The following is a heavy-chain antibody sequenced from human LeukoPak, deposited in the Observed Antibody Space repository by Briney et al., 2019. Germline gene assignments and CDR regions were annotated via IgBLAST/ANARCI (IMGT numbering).Heavy chain of an antibody. V-gene: IGHV3-74*01. CDR1: GFTFSKYW. D-gene: IGHD3-10*01. Sequence: GGSLRLSCAASGFTFSKYWMHWVRQAPGKGLVWVSRINSDGSSTIYADSVKGRFTISRDNAKNTLYLQMNSLRAEDTAVYYCARGGRSGSFDYWGQGTLVTVSS. CDR3: ARGGRSGSFDY. CDR2: INSDGSST. J-gene: IGHJ4*02.